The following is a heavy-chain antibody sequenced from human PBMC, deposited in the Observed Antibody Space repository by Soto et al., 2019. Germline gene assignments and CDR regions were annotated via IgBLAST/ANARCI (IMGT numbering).Heavy chain of an antibody. J-gene: IGHJ6*02. V-gene: IGHV3-53*01. D-gene: IGHD4-4*01. CDR2: IYSGGST. Sequence: EVQLVESGGGLIQPGGSLRLSCAASGFTASSNYMSWVRQAPGKGLEWVSVIYSGGSTYYADSVKGRFTISRDNSKNTLYLQMNSLRAEDTAVYYCARDPLPTTVRRGGMDVWGQGTTVTVSS. CDR1: GFTASSNY. CDR3: ARDPLPTTVRRGGMDV.